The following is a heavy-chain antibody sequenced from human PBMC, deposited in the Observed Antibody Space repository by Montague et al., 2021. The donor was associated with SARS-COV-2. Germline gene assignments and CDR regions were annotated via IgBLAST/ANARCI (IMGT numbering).Heavy chain of an antibody. V-gene: IGHV3-74*01. Sequence: SLSLSCAGSGFSFSYDWFPRVRQPPGKGLVWVARIDEDGGITDHAGSVRGRFTISRDNARDTLYLQMNSLRADDTAVYHCVRDLCGGRDHWGQGTLVTVSS. CDR3: VRDLCGGRDH. CDR1: GFSFSYDW. D-gene: IGHD3-10*02. J-gene: IGHJ4*02. CDR2: IDEDGGIT.